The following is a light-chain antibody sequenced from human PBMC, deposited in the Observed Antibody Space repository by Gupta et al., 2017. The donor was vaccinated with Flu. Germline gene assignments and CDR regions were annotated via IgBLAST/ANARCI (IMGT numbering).Light chain of an antibody. J-gene: IGLJ2*01. CDR2: GDD. CDR3: QAWDSATVV. CDR1: KLGSKY. V-gene: IGLV3-1*01. Sequence: YDLTHPPSVSVSPGQTATVTCWGDKLGSKYVCWYQQKAGQSPVPVICGDDKRPSGVPERFSGSNSGNTATLTISGTQAMDEADYYCQAWDSATVVFGGGTKLTVL.